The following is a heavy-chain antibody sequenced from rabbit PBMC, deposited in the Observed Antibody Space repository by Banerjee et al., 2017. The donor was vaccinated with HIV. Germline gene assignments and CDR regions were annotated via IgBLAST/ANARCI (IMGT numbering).Heavy chain of an antibody. CDR2: IYAGSSGST. J-gene: IGHJ3*01. CDR3: ARSLANDGFAL. D-gene: IGHD2-1*01. Sequence: QEQLEESGGDLVKPEGSLTLTCTASGFSFSSSYWICWVRQAPGKGLEWIACIYAGSSGSTYYASWAKGRFTISKTSSTTVTLQMTSLTVADTATYFCARSLANDGFALWGQGTLVTVS. CDR1: GFSFSSSYW. V-gene: IGHV1S45*01.